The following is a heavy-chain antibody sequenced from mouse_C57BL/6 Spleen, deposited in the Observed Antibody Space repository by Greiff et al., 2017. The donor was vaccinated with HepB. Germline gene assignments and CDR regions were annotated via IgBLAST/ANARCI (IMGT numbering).Heavy chain of an antibody. CDR2: INPNNGGT. Sequence: VQLRQSGPELVKPGASVKMSCKASGYTFTDYNMHWVKQSHGKSLGWIGYINPNNGGTSYNQKFKGKATLTVNKSYSTAYMELRSLTSEDSAVYYCARKSGRLWYFDVWGTGTTVTVSS. CDR3: ARKSGRLWYFDV. D-gene: IGHD1-3*01. J-gene: IGHJ1*03. CDR1: GYTFTDYN. V-gene: IGHV1-22*01.